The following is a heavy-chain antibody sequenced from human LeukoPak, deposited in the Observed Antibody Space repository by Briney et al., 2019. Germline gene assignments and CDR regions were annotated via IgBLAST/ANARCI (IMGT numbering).Heavy chain of an antibody. CDR2: IYYSGST. J-gene: IGHJ6*03. CDR3: ARQMDTAMVTGHYYYYMDV. Sequence: PSETLSLTCTVSGGSISSYYWSWIRQPPGKGLEWIGYIYYSGSTNYNPSPKSRVTISVDTSKNQFSLKLSSVTAADTAVYYCARQMDTAMVTGHYYYYMDVWGKGTTVTVSS. CDR1: GGSISSYY. V-gene: IGHV4-59*08. D-gene: IGHD5-18*01.